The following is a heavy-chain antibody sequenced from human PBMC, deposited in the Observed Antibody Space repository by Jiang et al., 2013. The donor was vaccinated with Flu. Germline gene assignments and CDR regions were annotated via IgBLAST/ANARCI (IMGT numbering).Heavy chain of an antibody. V-gene: IGHV3-48*03. J-gene: IGHJ4*02. D-gene: IGHD6-19*01. CDR1: GFTFISSE. CDR3: ASEPRPKGNGL. Sequence: VQLLESGGGLVQPGGSLRLSCAASGFTFISSEMNWVRQAPGKGLEWISYIVKGGSSTYYADSVRGQFTISRDDAKNALYLQMDSLRVEDSAVYFCASEPRPKGNGLWGQGTLVTVSS. CDR2: IVKGGSST.